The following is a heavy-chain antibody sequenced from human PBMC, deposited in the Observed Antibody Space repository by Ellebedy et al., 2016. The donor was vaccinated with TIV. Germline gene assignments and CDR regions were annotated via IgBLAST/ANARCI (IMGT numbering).Heavy chain of an antibody. D-gene: IGHD3-10*01. CDR2: ISWHSVSI. CDR3: AKGLTARGFFDY. J-gene: IGHJ4*02. CDR1: GFNFDDYA. Sequence: SLKLSCAGSGFNFDDYAMYWVRQAPGKGLEWVSGISWHSVSIGYVDSVKGRFTISRDNAKNSLYLQLNSLRPEDTALYYCAKGLTARGFFDYWGRGTLVTVSS. V-gene: IGHV3-9*01.